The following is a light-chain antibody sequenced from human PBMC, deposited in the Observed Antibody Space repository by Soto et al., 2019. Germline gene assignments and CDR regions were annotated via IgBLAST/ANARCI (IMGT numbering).Light chain of an antibody. CDR1: QRVDRY. CDR3: QQTYISPWT. Sequence: DIQMTQSPSSLSAFVGVRVTITCRASQRVDRYLNWYQQKPGRAPSLLIYAASSLQTGVPSRFSGSGSGADFTLTITSLQTEDFATYFCQQTYISPWTFGQGTKVDIK. V-gene: IGKV1-39*01. J-gene: IGKJ1*01. CDR2: AAS.